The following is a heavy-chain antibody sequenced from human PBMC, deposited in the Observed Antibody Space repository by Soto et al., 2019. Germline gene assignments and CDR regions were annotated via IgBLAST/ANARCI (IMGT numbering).Heavy chain of an antibody. D-gene: IGHD2-15*01. V-gene: IGHV3-33*01. J-gene: IGHJ6*02. CDR2: IWYDGSNK. Sequence: PGGSLRLSCAASGFTFSSYGMHWVRQAPGKGLEWVAVIWYDGSNKYYADSVKGRLTISRDNSKNTLYLQMNSLRAEDTAVYYCARSNCPGSRLNYYYYGMDVWGQGTTVTVSS. CDR1: GFTFSSYG. CDR3: ARSNCPGSRLNYYYYGMDV.